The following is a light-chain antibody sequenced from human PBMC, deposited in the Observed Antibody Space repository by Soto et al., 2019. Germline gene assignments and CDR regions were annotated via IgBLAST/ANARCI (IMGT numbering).Light chain of an antibody. CDR2: GAS. J-gene: IGKJ3*01. CDR1: QSVGSN. CDR3: QQYNNWPLFT. V-gene: IGKV3-15*01. Sequence: EIVMTQSPATLSVSPGERATLSCRASQSVGSNLAWYQQKPGQAPRLLIYGASTRATDIPARFSGSGSGTEFTLTISSLQSEDFAVYCCQQYNNWPLFTFGPGNKVDI.